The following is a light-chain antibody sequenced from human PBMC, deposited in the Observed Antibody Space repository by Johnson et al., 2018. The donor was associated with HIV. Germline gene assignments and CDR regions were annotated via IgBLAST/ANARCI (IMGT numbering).Light chain of an antibody. Sequence: QPVLTQPPSVSAAPGQKVTIPCSGSSSNIGKNSVSWYQQLPGTAPKLLIYESNKRPSGIPDRFSGSKSGTSATLGITGLQTGDEADYYCGTWDTRLSVLYVCGSGTKVTVL. CDR1: SSNIGKNS. V-gene: IGLV1-51*02. CDR2: ESN. J-gene: IGLJ1*01. CDR3: GTWDTRLSVLYV.